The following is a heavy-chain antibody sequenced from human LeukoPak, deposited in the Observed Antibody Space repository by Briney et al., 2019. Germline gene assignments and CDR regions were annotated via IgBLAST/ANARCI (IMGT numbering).Heavy chain of an antibody. CDR3: ARSEWIQLWLSY. Sequence: SETLSLTCTVSGGSISSYYWSWIRQPPGKGLEWIGYIYYSGSTNYNPSLKSRVTISVDTSKNQFSLKLSSVTTADTAVYYCARSEWIQLWLSYWGQGTLVTVSS. J-gene: IGHJ4*02. D-gene: IGHD5-18*01. V-gene: IGHV4-59*01. CDR2: IYYSGST. CDR1: GGSISSYY.